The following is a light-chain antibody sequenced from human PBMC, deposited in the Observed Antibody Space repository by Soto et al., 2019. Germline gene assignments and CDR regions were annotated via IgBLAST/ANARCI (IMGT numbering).Light chain of an antibody. J-gene: IGKJ1*01. CDR3: QQSYSTPPLT. CDR1: QSISSY. Sequence: DIQMTQSPSSLSASVGDRVTITCRASQSISSYLNWYQQKPGKAPKLLIYAASSLQSGVPSRFSGSGSGTDFTLTISSLQPEDFATYYCQQSYSTPPLTFSQGTKVEIK. V-gene: IGKV1-39*01. CDR2: AAS.